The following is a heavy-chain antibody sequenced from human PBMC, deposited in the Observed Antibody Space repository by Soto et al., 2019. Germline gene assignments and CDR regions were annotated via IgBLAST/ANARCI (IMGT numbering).Heavy chain of an antibody. Sequence: PGGSLRLSCAASGFTFSSYAMSWVRQAPGKGLEWVSAISGSGGSTYYAVSVKGRFTISRDNSKNTLYLQMNSLRAEDTAVYYCAKDHIDFWSGYSLDYMDVWGKGTTVTVSS. V-gene: IGHV3-23*01. CDR2: ISGSGGST. CDR1: GFTFSSYA. J-gene: IGHJ6*03. D-gene: IGHD3-3*01. CDR3: AKDHIDFWSGYSLDYMDV.